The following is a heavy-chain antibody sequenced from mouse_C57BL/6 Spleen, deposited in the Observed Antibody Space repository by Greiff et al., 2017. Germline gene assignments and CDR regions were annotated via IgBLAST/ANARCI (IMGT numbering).Heavy chain of an antibody. CDR1: GYTFTSYW. D-gene: IGHD3-2*02. CDR3: ARSDSSGPYYYAMDD. CDR2: IYPGSGST. V-gene: IGHV1-55*01. Sequence: QVQLQQPGAELVKPGASVKMSCKASGYTFTSYWITWVKQRPGQGLEWIGDIYPGSGSTNYNEKFKSKATLTVDTSSSTAYMQLSSLTSEDSAVYYCARSDSSGPYYYAMDDWGQGTSVTVSS. J-gene: IGHJ4*01.